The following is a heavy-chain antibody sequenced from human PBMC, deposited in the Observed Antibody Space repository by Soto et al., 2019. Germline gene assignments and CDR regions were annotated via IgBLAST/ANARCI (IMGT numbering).Heavy chain of an antibody. CDR2: IYYIGGA. J-gene: IGHJ4*02. CDR1: GASLSNYY. Sequence: SETLSLTCTVSGASLSNYYWSWVRQPPGKGLEWIGYIYYIGGADYNPSLKSRVTISVDTSENQFSLKVSSVTAADTAVYYCARHVTGYCSGGPCPYYFYFLGQGILVTISS. D-gene: IGHD2-15*01. CDR3: ARHVTGYCSGGPCPYYFYF. V-gene: IGHV4-59*08.